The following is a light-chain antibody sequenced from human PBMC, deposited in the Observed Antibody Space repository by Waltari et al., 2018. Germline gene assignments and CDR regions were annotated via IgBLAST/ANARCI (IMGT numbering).Light chain of an antibody. CDR3: QQYYSTPVT. CDR2: WAS. Sequence: DIVMTQSPDSTLVSLRGRGTINCKSSQSVLYSSNDKNYLAWYQQKPGQPPKLLIYWASTRESGVPDRFSGSGSGTDFTLTISSLQAEDVAVYYCQQYYSTPVTFGQGTKLEI. J-gene: IGKJ2*01. CDR1: QSVLYSSNDKNY. V-gene: IGKV4-1*01.